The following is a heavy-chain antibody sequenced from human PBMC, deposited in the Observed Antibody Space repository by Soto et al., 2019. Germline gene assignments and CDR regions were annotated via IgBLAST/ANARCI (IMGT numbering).Heavy chain of an antibody. Sequence: GRSLRLSCAASGFTVSNNYMRWVRQAPGKGLEWVSLIYSGGTTHYADSVKGRFTISRDNSKNTLYLQTNSLRVEDTAVYYCARDPPGIVASGAGGWGQGTLVTVSS. V-gene: IGHV3-53*01. CDR2: IYSGGTT. CDR3: ARDPPGIVASGAGG. CDR1: GFTVSNNY. J-gene: IGHJ4*02. D-gene: IGHD6-13*01.